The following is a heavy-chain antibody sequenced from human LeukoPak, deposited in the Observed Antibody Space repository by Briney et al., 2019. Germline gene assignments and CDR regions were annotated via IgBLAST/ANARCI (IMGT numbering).Heavy chain of an antibody. Sequence: PGGSLRLSCAASGFTFDDYAMHWVRQAPGKGLEWVSGISWNSGSIGYADSVKGRFTISRDNSKNMVYLQMNSLRGEDTAVYYCAKVTWSTTGTTPYVYWGQGTLVTVSS. CDR3: AKVTWSTTGTTPYVY. D-gene: IGHD1-1*01. CDR2: ISWNSGSI. CDR1: GFTFDDYA. V-gene: IGHV3-9*01. J-gene: IGHJ4*02.